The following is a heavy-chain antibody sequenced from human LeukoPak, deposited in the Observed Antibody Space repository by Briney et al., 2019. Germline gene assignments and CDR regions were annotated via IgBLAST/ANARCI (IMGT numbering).Heavy chain of an antibody. Sequence: GGSLRLSCAASGFTFSSHAMHWVRQAPGKGLEWVADISYDGSNKYYADSVKGRLTISRDNSKSTLYLQMNSLRAEDTAVYYCAFLEGYSYGTGSSYGTDVWGQGTAVTVS. CDR1: GFTFSSHA. V-gene: IGHV3-30-3*01. J-gene: IGHJ6*02. D-gene: IGHD5-18*01. CDR3: AFLEGYSYGTGSSYGTDV. CDR2: ISYDGSNK.